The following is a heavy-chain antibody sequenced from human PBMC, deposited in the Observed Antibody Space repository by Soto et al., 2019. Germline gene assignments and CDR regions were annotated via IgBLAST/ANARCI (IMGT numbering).Heavy chain of an antibody. D-gene: IGHD3-22*01. V-gene: IGHV3-30*18. CDR3: AKDHYDRSGYYQFDP. Sequence: QVQLVDSGGGVVQPGRSLRLSCAASGFTFTSYGMHWVRQAPGKGLEWVAVISDDGSNKFYADSVKGRFTISRDNSKNTLNLQMNSLRAEDTAMYYCAKDHYDRSGYYQFDPWGQGTLVTVSS. CDR1: GFTFTSYG. J-gene: IGHJ5*02. CDR2: ISDDGSNK.